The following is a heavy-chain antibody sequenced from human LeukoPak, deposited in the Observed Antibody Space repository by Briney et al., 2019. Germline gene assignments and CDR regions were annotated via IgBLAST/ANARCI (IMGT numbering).Heavy chain of an antibody. J-gene: IGHJ4*02. CDR1: GGSISSSSYY. CDR2: IYYSGST. D-gene: IGHD1-26*01. Sequence: SGTLSLTCTVSGGSISSSSYYWGWIRQPPGKGLEWIGSIYYSGSTYYNPSLKSRVTISVDTSKNQFSLKLSSVTAADTAVYYCARGSGSYNDYWGQGTLVTVSS. CDR3: ARGSGSYNDY. V-gene: IGHV4-39*07.